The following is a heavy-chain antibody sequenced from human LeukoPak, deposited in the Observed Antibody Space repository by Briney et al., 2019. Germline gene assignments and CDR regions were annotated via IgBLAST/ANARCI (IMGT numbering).Heavy chain of an antibody. CDR1: GFTFSSYG. Sequence: GGSLRLSCAASGFTFSSYGMHWVRQAPGKGLEWVAFIQYDGSKIYYADSAKGRFTISRDNSKNTLYLQMNSLRAEDTAVYYCASSSFGSGFYWGQGTLVTVSS. J-gene: IGHJ4*02. D-gene: IGHD3-10*01. CDR2: IQYDGSKI. CDR3: ASSSFGSGFY. V-gene: IGHV3-30*02.